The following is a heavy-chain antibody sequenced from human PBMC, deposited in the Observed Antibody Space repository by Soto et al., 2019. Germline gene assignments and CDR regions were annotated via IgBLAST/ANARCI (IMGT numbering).Heavy chain of an antibody. V-gene: IGHV1-8*01. CDR1: GYSFTSYD. J-gene: IGHJ6*03. CDR3: ARGGFLEPHMDV. Sequence: QVQLVQSGAEVKKPGASVKVSCKASGYSFTSYDMNWVRQVPGQGPEWMGWMNPNSADTGYAQKFQGRMTMSRDMSTRTMYMVLSGLTSEDTAVYYCARGGFLEPHMDVWGRGTTVTVSS. CDR2: MNPNSADT.